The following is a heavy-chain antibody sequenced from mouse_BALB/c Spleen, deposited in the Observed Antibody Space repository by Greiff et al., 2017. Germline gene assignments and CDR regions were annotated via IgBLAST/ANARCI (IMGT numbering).Heavy chain of an antibody. Sequence: EVKVEESGGGLVQPGGSLKLSCAASGFTFSSYGMSWVRQTPDKRLELVATINSNGGSTYYPDSVKGRFTISRDNAKNTLYLQMSSLKSEDTAMYYCARLITTGYAMDYWGQGTSVTVSS. V-gene: IGHV5-6-3*01. J-gene: IGHJ4*01. CDR3: ARLITTGYAMDY. CDR1: GFTFSSYG. CDR2: INSNGGST. D-gene: IGHD2-4*01.